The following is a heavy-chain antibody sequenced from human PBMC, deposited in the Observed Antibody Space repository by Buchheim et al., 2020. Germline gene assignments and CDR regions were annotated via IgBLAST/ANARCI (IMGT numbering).Heavy chain of an antibody. CDR1: GGSMDPYY. D-gene: IGHD6-19*01. V-gene: IGHV4-59*01. Sequence: QVQLQESGPGVVKPSETLSLTCTVSGGSMDPYYWSWIRQTPGKGLEWIGFIYYNGIINYNPSLNGRFTISIDTSKNQFSTRVMSVTAADTAVYYCARDAGPRLGFDAFDIWGQGT. CDR2: IYYNGII. CDR3: ARDAGPRLGFDAFDI. J-gene: IGHJ3*02.